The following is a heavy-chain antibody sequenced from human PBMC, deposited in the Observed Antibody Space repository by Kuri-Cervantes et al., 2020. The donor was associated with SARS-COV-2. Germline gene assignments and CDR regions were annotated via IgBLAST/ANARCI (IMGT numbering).Heavy chain of an antibody. Sequence: GGSLRLSCAASGFDFSSYNMNWVRRAPGKGLEWVSRISRNSNYIDYADSVKGRFIISRDNAKNSLDLQMNSLGPEDTAVYYCVRSFDHWGQGHLVTVSS. CDR1: GFDFSSYN. J-gene: IGHJ4*02. V-gene: IGHV3-21*01. CDR2: ISRNSNYI. CDR3: VRSFDH.